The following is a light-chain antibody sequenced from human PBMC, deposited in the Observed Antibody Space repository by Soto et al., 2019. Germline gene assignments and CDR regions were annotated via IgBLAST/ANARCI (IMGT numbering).Light chain of an antibody. CDR1: NTDVGQDKS. Sequence: QSALTQPASVSGSRGQSIIISCVGRNTDVGQDKSVSWYQQGPGKAPKLMIYAVSNRPSGVSNRFSASKSGNTATLFISGLQAEDEADYYCSSYTSDSSYVFGSGTKVTVL. CDR2: AVS. J-gene: IGLJ1*01. CDR3: SSYTSDSSYV. V-gene: IGLV2-14*01.